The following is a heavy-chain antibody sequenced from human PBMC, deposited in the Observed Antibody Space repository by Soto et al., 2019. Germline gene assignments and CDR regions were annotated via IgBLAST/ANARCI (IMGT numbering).Heavy chain of an antibody. Sequence: SETLSLTCTVSGGSITSGGSFRSWIRQHPGKGPEWIAFIGYSGATSYNPSLASRVTISADTYKSQFSLNLRSVTAADTAVYYCARGGASSKWFAPWGQGTLVTVSS. CDR1: GGSITSGGSF. CDR3: ARGGASSKWFAP. V-gene: IGHV4-31*03. CDR2: IGYSGAT. D-gene: IGHD2-15*01. J-gene: IGHJ5*02.